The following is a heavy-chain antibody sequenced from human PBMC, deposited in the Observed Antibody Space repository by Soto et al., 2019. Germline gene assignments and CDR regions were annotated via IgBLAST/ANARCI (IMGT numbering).Heavy chain of an antibody. J-gene: IGHJ4*02. CDR3: ARLFDIVVVVGAWDYFDY. V-gene: IGHV3-23*01. D-gene: IGHD2-15*01. CDR2: ISGIGGST. CDR1: AFTFSSYA. Sequence: EVQLLESGGGLVQPGGSLRLSCAASAFTFSSYAMSWVRQAPGTGLEGVSGISGIGGSTYYADSVKGRFTISRDNSKNTLYLQMNSLRAEDTAVYYCARLFDIVVVVGAWDYFDYWGQGTLVTVSS.